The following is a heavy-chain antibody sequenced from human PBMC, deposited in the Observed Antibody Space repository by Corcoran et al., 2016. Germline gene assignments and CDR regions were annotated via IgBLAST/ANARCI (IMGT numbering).Heavy chain of an antibody. CDR3: AREGILWFGEPGNWFDP. D-gene: IGHD3-10*01. CDR1: GGSISSYY. J-gene: IGHJ5*02. CDR2: IYTSGST. Sequence: QVQLQESGPGLVKPSETLSLTCTVSGGSISSYYWSWIRQPAGKGLEWIGRIYTSGSTNYNPSLKSRVTMSVDTSKNQFSLRLSSVTAADTAWYYCAREGILWFGEPGNWFDPWGQGTLVTVSS. V-gene: IGHV4-4*07.